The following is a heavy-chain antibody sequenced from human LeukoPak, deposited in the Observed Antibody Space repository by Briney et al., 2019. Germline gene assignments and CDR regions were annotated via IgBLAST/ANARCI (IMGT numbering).Heavy chain of an antibody. CDR3: VRDLRESDF. CDR2: INPDGSTT. J-gene: IGHJ4*02. Sequence: GGSLRLSCAASGFTFSSYLMHWVRQAPGKGLVWVSRINPDGSTTNYADSVQGRFTISRDNAKNMLYLQMNSLRAEDTAVYYCVRDLRESDFWGQGTLVTVSS. CDR1: GFTFSSYL. V-gene: IGHV3-74*01.